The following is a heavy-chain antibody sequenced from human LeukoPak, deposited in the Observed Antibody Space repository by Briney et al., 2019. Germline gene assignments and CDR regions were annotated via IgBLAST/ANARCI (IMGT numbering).Heavy chain of an antibody. CDR1: GFTFSSYW. J-gene: IGHJ6*03. D-gene: IGHD2/OR15-2a*01. CDR3: ARLLSNYYYYYMDV. V-gene: IGHV3-7*01. Sequence: GGSLRLSCAVSGFTFSSYWMSWVRQAQGKGMEWVANIKQDGSEEYYVDSVKGRFTSSRDNAKNSLYLQMNSLTAEETAVYYCARLLSNYYYYYMDVWGKGTTVTVSS. CDR2: IKQDGSEE.